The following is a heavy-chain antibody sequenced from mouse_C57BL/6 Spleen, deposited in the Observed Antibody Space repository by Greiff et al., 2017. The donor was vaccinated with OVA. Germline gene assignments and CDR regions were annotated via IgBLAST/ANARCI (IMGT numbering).Heavy chain of an antibody. CDR1: GYTFTDYY. Sequence: QVQLKESGAELVRPGASVKLSCKASGYTFTDYYINWVKQRPGQGLEWIARIYPGSGNTYDNEKFKGKATLTAEKSSSTAYMQLSSLTSEDSAVYFCAKGDTVWFAYWGQGTLVTVSA. J-gene: IGHJ3*01. CDR2: IYPGSGNT. V-gene: IGHV1-76*01. D-gene: IGHD1-1*01. CDR3: AKGDTVWFAY.